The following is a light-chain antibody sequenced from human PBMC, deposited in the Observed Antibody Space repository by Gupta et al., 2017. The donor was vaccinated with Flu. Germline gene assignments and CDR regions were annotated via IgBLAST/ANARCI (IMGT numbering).Light chain of an antibody. J-gene: IGKJ1*01. Sequence: DIVLTQSPDTLSLSLGERATLSCRASQSVSSNYLAWYQQKPGQAPRLLIYGASYRATGTPDRFSGSGSRTDFTLTISRLEPEYFAVYYCHQYNSSPPWTFGQGTKVEIK. CDR1: QSVSSNY. CDR3: HQYNSSPPWT. CDR2: GAS. V-gene: IGKV3-20*01.